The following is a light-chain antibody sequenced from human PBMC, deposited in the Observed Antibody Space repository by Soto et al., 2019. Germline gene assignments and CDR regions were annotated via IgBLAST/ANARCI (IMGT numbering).Light chain of an antibody. CDR1: QGISSY. CDR2: AAS. CDR3: QQLTSYPRT. Sequence: IQLTQSPSFLSASVGDRVRITCQASQGISSYIAWYQQKPGKAPKLLIYAASTLQSGVPSRFSGSGSGTDFTLTISSLQPEDFATYYCQQLTSYPRTFGPGTKVDIK. J-gene: IGKJ3*01. V-gene: IGKV1-9*01.